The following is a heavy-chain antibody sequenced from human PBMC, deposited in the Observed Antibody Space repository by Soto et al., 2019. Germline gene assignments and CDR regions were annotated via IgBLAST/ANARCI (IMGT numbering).Heavy chain of an antibody. CDR2: ISGSGGST. Sequence: GGSLRLSCAASGFTFSSYAMSWVRQAPGKGLEWVSAISGSGGSTYYADSVKGRFTISRDNSKNTLYLQMNSLRAEDTAVYYCAKDPSDFKEWEVGAFDIWGQGTMVTVSS. V-gene: IGHV3-23*01. CDR1: GFTFSSYA. D-gene: IGHD1-26*01. J-gene: IGHJ3*02. CDR3: AKDPSDFKEWEVGAFDI.